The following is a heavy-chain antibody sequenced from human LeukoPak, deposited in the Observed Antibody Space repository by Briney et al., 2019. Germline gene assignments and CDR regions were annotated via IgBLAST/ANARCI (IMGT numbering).Heavy chain of an antibody. V-gene: IGHV3-72*01. CDR1: GFTFSDHY. D-gene: IGHD4-23*01. J-gene: IGHJ3*02. Sequence: GGSLRLSCAASGFTFSDHYMDWVRQAPGKGLEWVGRMRNKANSYTTEYAASVEGRFTVSRDDSKNSLYLQMHSLKTEDTAVYYCARAGNHDAFDIWGQGTMVTVSS. CDR3: ARAGNHDAFDI. CDR2: MRNKANSYTT.